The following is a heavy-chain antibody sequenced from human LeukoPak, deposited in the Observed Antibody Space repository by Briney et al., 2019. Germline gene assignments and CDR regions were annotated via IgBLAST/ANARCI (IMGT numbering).Heavy chain of an antibody. CDR2: INHSGST. Sequence: SETLSLTCAVYGGSFSGYYWSWIRQPPGKGLEWIGEINHSGSTNYNPSLKSRVTISVDTSKNQFSLELSSVTAADTAVYYCARASYCSSTSCLMDYWGQGTLVTVSS. D-gene: IGHD2-2*01. V-gene: IGHV4-34*01. CDR1: GGSFSGYY. CDR3: ARASYCSSTSCLMDY. J-gene: IGHJ4*02.